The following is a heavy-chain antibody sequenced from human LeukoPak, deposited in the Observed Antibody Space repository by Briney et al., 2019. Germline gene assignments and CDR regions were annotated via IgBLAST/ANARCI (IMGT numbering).Heavy chain of an antibody. CDR3: ARWVPFVSIGV. Sequence: KASETLSLTCTVSGGSISSYYWSWIRQPPGKGLEWIGYIYYSGSTNYNPSLKSRVTISVDTSKNQFSLKLSSVTAADTAVYYCARWVPFVSIGVWGQGTLVTVSS. D-gene: IGHD2-21*01. J-gene: IGHJ4*02. CDR2: IYYSGST. CDR1: GGSISSYY. V-gene: IGHV4-59*01.